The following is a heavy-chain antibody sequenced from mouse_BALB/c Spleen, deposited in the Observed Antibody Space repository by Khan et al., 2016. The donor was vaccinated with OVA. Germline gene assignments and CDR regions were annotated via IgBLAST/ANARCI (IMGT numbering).Heavy chain of an antibody. V-gene: IGHV1-20*01. D-gene: IGHD1-1*01. J-gene: IGHJ2*01. CDR2: INPHFGET. Sequence: EVQLKQSGPELVKPGASVKISCQASGYSFTGYFMHWVMQSHGKSLEWIGRINPHFGETLYSQKFVDKATLTVDESSSTAHMELRSLTSEDSAVYYCARIYGSDFDYWGQGTTLTVSS. CDR3: ARIYGSDFDY. CDR1: GYSFTGYF.